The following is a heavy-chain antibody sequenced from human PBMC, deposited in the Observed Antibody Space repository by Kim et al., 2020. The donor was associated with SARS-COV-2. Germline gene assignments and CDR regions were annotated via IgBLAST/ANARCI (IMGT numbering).Heavy chain of an antibody. V-gene: IGHV4-39*01. Sequence: PKSRVTISGDTSKNQFSLKLSSVTAADTAVYYCARGAYDFWSGYAYYFDYWGQGTLVTVSS. CDR3: ARGAYDFWSGYAYYFDY. J-gene: IGHJ4*02. D-gene: IGHD3-3*01.